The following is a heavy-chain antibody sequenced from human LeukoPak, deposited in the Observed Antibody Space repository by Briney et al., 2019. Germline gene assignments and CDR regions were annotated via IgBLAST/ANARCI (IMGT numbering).Heavy chain of an antibody. J-gene: IGHJ4*02. CDR1: GGSISSYS. CDR3: AGNYGDYRDLYDY. CDR2: IYYSGST. V-gene: IGHV4-59*01. D-gene: IGHD4-17*01. Sequence: SETLSLTCTVSGGSISSYSWSWIRQPPGKGLEWIGYIYYSGSTNYNPSLKSRVTLSVDTSKNQFSLKLSSVTAADTAVYYCAGNYGDYRDLYDYWGQGTLVTVSS.